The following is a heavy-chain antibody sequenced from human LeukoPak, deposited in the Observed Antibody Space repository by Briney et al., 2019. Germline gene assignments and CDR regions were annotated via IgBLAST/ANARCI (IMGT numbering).Heavy chain of an antibody. CDR2: ISGSGGST. CDR1: GFTFSSYA. D-gene: IGHD3-22*01. Sequence: GGSLRLSCAASGFTFSSYAMSWVRQAPGKGLEWVSAISGSGGSTYYADSVKGRFTISRDNSKNTLYLQMNSLRAEDTAVYYCASNFYDSSGYYFEVGAFDIWGQGTMVTVSS. V-gene: IGHV3-23*01. J-gene: IGHJ3*02. CDR3: ASNFYDSSGYYFEVGAFDI.